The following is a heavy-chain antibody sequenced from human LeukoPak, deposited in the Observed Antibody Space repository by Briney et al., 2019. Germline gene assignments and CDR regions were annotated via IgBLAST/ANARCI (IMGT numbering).Heavy chain of an antibody. Sequence: SETLSLTCTVSGGSISSYYWSWIRQPPGKGLEWIGYIYYSGSTNYNPSLKSRVTISVDTSKNQFSLKLSSVTAADTAVYYCASSYSSRANWFDPWGQGTLVTVSP. CDR2: IYYSGST. V-gene: IGHV4-59*01. CDR3: ASSYSSRANWFDP. D-gene: IGHD6-19*01. J-gene: IGHJ5*02. CDR1: GGSISSYY.